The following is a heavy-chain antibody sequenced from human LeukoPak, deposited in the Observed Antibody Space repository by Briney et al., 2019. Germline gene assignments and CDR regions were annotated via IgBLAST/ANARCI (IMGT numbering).Heavy chain of an antibody. J-gene: IGHJ2*01. V-gene: IGHV4-34*01. Sequence: SETLSLTCAVYGGSFSGYYWSWIRQPPGKGLEWIGEINHSGSTNYNSSLKSRVTISVDTSKNQFSLKLSSVTAADTAMYYCARDNERRLTAAGTAAFDLWGRGTLVTVSS. CDR2: INHSGST. CDR3: ARDNERRLTAAGTAAFDL. CDR1: GGSFSGYY. D-gene: IGHD6-13*01.